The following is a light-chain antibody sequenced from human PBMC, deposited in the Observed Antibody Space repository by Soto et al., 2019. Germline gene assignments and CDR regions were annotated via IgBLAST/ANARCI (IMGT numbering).Light chain of an antibody. CDR3: QQYNNNWT. Sequence: DIQMTQSPSTLSASVGDRVTITCRASQSINSRLAWYQQKPGKAPNLLIYKASTLESGVPSRFSGSGSGTEFTLTISSLQAEDLATYYCQQYNNNWTFGQGTKVEIK. J-gene: IGKJ1*01. CDR2: KAS. V-gene: IGKV1-5*03. CDR1: QSINSR.